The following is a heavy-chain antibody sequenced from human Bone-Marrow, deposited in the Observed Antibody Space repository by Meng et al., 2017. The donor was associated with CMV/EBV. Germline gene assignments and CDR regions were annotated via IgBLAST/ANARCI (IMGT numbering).Heavy chain of an antibody. V-gene: IGHV3-7*01. Sequence: GGSLRLSCAASGFTVSSNYMSWVRQAPGKGLEWVATVNQDGRDEFYLDSVKGRFTTSADKAKSSVFLQMNSLRAEDTAVYYCVSTSGQWGQGALVTVSS. CDR3: VSTSGQ. J-gene: IGHJ4*02. CDR1: GFTVSSNY. D-gene: IGHD3-16*01. CDR2: VNQDGRDE.